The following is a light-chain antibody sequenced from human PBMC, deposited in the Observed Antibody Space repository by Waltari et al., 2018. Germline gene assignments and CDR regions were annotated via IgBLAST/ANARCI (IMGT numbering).Light chain of an antibody. Sequence: EIVLTQSSATLSLSPGERATLSCRASQSVSGYLAWYQQKPGQAPRLLIYDSSYRATGIPVRFSARRSETDFTLTISSLEPEDFAVYYCQQRSSWPGTFGQGTRLEIK. CDR2: DSS. J-gene: IGKJ5*01. V-gene: IGKV3-11*01. CDR3: QQRSSWPGT. CDR1: QSVSGY.